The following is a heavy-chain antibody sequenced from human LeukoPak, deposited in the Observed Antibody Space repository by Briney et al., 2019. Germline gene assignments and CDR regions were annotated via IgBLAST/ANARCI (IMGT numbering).Heavy chain of an antibody. CDR1: GFTFSSYE. V-gene: IGHV3-48*03. CDR2: ISSSGSSI. J-gene: IGHJ6*03. CDR3: ARDVVVVVAATGGVYYYYMDV. D-gene: IGHD2-15*01. Sequence: GGSLRLSCAASGFTFSSYEMNWARQAPGKGLEWVSYISSSGSSIYYADSVKGRFTISRDNAKNSLYLQMNSLRAEDTAVYYCARDVVVVVAATGGVYYYYMDVWGKGTTVTVSS.